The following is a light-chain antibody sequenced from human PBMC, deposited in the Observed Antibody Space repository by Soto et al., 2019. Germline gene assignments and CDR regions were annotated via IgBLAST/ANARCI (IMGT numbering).Light chain of an antibody. CDR3: LQTHSIPPT. J-gene: IGKJ2*01. CDR1: QVITND. CDR2: AAS. Sequence: IQMTQSPSSLSASVGDRLSITCRASQVITNDLGWYQQKPGKAPKRLIYAASTLQSGVPSRFSGSGSGTEFTLTISSLQPEDVATYYCLQTHSIPPTFGPGTKVDIK. V-gene: IGKV1-17*01.